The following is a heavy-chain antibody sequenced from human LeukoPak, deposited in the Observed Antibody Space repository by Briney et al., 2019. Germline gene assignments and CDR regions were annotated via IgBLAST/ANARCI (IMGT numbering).Heavy chain of an antibody. J-gene: IGHJ4*02. CDR1: GFTFSSFG. V-gene: IGHV3-33*01. CDR3: VRGVGVSRFNYLDY. D-gene: IGHD3-22*01. CDR2: IWYDASNK. Sequence: PGGSLRLSCAASGFTFSSFGMHWVRQAPGKGLEWVAAIWYDASNKYYADSVKGRFTISRDNSKNTLYLQMNSLRDDDTAVYYCVRGVGVSRFNYLDYWGQGTLVIVSS.